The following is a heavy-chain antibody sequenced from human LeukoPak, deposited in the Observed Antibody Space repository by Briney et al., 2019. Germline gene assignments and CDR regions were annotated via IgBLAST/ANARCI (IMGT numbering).Heavy chain of an antibody. CDR1: GFTLSDYY. J-gene: IGHJ4*02. Sequence: GGSLRLSCAASGFTLSDYYMSWIRQAPGKGLEWVSYISSSGSTIYYADSVKGRFTISRDNAKNSLYLQMNSLRAEDTAVYYCARAYSYGYGILAYWGQGTLVTVSS. CDR3: ARAYSYGYGILAY. CDR2: ISSSGSTI. D-gene: IGHD5-18*01. V-gene: IGHV3-11*01.